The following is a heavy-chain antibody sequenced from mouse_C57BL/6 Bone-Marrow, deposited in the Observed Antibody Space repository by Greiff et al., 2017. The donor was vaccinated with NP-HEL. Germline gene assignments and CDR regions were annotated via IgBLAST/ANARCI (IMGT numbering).Heavy chain of an antibody. CDR2: IYPRSGNT. D-gene: IGHD1-1*01. J-gene: IGHJ2*01. CDR1: GYTFTSYG. CDR3: ARVILRSFFDY. Sequence: VQLQQSGAELARPGASVKLSCKASGYTFTSYGISWVKQRTGQGLEWIGEIYPRSGNTYYNEKFKGKATLTADKYSSTAYMELRILTSEDSAVYFCARVILRSFFDYWGQGTTLTVSS. V-gene: IGHV1-81*01.